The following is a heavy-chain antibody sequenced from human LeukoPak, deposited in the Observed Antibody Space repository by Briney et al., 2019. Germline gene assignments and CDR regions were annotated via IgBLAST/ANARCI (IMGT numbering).Heavy chain of an antibody. Sequence: ASVKVSCKASGYTFTSYDTNWVRQATGQGLEWMGWMNPNSGNTGYAQKFQGRVTMTRNTSISTAYMELSSLRSEDTAVYYCARGPLYYYDSSGPFYFDYWGQGTLVTVSS. CDR3: ARGPLYYYDSSGPFYFDY. D-gene: IGHD3-22*01. CDR1: GYTFTSYD. CDR2: MNPNSGNT. J-gene: IGHJ4*02. V-gene: IGHV1-8*01.